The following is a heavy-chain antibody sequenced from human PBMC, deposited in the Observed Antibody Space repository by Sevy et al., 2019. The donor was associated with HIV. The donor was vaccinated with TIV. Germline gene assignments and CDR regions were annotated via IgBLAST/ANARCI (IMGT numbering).Heavy chain of an antibody. V-gene: IGHV3-23*01. J-gene: IGHJ6*02. CDR1: GFSFSNYA. CDR3: AKRRVQSGLSGGGANYGWDV. CDR2: LIGGGSRT. Sequence: GGSLRLSCAASGFSFSNYAMSWVRQAPGKGLEWVSTLIGGGSRTYYADSVTGRFTISRDNSRNPLYLQMNSLRAEDTAVYYGAKRRVQSGLSGGGANYGWDVCGQGTTVTVSS. D-gene: IGHD2-8*02.